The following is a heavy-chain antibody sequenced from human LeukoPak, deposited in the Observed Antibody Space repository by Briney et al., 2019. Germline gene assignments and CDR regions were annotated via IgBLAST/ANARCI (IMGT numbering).Heavy chain of an antibody. CDR1: GFTFSSYS. J-gene: IGHJ4*02. CDR3: ARAGYFDWLSKEDYFDY. V-gene: IGHV3-21*01. CDR2: ISSSSSYI. D-gene: IGHD3-9*01. Sequence: GGSLRLSCAASGFTFSSYSMNWVRQAPGKGLEWVSSISSSSSYIYYADSVKGRFTISRDNAKNSLYLQMNSLRAEDTAVYYCARAGYFDWLSKEDYFDYWGQGTLVTVSS.